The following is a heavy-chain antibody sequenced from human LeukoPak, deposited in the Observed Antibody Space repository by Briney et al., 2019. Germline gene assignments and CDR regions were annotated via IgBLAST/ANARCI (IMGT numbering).Heavy chain of an antibody. D-gene: IGHD3-10*01. CDR2: IIPIFGTA. J-gene: IGHJ4*02. V-gene: IGHV1-69*06. Sequence: GSSVKVSCKASGGTFSSYAISWVRQAPGQGLEWMGGIIPIFGTANYAQKFQGRVTITADKSTSTAYMELSSLRSEDTAVYYCATVPGSGSYYGDPYFDYWGQGTLVTVSS. CDR3: ATVPGSGSYYGDPYFDY. CDR1: GGTFSSYA.